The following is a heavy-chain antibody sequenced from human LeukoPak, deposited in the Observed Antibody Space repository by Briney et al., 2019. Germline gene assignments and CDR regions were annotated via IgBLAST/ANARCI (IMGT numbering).Heavy chain of an antibody. CDR3: AKDAIRYFDWFPGSFDY. Sequence: GGSLRLSCAASGFTVSSNYMSRVRQAPGQGLKWVSVIYSGGSTYYADSVKGRFTISRDNSKNTLYLQMNSLRAEDTAVFFRAKDAIRYFDWFPGSFDYWGQGTLVTVSS. D-gene: IGHD3-9*01. J-gene: IGHJ4*02. CDR1: GFTVSSNY. CDR2: IYSGGST. V-gene: IGHV3-53*01.